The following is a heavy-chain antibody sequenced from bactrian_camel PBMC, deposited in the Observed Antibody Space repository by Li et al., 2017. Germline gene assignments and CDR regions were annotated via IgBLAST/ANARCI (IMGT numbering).Heavy chain of an antibody. CDR3: AEGRGSRGEHCYSLNY. CDR2: IEPDGGT. J-gene: IGHJ4*01. D-gene: IGHD6*01. V-gene: IGHV3S53*01. Sequence: MGWWRRAPGAKRELVSTIEPDGGTTYLEDVKGRFTISQDSARNTVYLQMNNLQPEDTATYYCAEGRGSRGEHCYSLNYWGQGTQVTVS.